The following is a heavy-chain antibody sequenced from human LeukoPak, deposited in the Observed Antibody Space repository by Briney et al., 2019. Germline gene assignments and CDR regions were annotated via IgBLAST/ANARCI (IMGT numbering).Heavy chain of an antibody. Sequence: GGSLGLSCAASGFTFSSYWMSWVRQAPGKGLEWVANIKQDGSEKYYIDSVKGRFTISRDNAKSSLYLQMNSLRAEDTAVYYCARIAAAGFDYWGQGTLVTVSS. V-gene: IGHV3-7*01. CDR3: ARIAAAGFDY. J-gene: IGHJ4*02. D-gene: IGHD6-13*01. CDR1: GFTFSSYW. CDR2: IKQDGSEK.